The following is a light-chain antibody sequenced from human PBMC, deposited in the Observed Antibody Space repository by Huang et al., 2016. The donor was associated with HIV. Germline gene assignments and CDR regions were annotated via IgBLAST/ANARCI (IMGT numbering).Light chain of an antibody. J-gene: IGKJ2*01. CDR3: QQYNRWPRT. Sequence: TQSPVTLSVSPGERVTLSCRASQGIGNKLAWYQLKPGQAPRLLIFEASYRATDIPARFSGGGSEIDFTLTISDLQSEDSAVYYCQQYNRWPRTFGQGTKVDIK. V-gene: IGKV3-15*01. CDR1: QGIGNK. CDR2: EAS.